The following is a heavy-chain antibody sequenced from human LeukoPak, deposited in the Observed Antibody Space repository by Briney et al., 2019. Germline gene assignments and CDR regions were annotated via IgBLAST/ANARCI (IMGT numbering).Heavy chain of an antibody. D-gene: IGHD6-13*01. V-gene: IGHV1-2*02. CDR1: GYTFTGYY. J-gene: IGHJ6*02. Sequence: ASVKVSCKASGYTFTGYYMHRVRQAPGQGLEWMGWINPNSGGTNYAQKFQGRVTMTRDTSISTAYMELSRLRSDDTAVYYCARDQGSSWSYYYYYGMDVWGQGTTVTVSS. CDR2: INPNSGGT. CDR3: ARDQGSSWSYYYYYGMDV.